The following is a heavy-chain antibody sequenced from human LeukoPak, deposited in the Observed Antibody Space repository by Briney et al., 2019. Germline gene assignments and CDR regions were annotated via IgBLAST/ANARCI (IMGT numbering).Heavy chain of an antibody. CDR2: INSDGSST. CDR1: GFTFSSYW. V-gene: IGHV3-74*01. Sequence: GGSLRLSCAASGFTFSSYWMHWVRQAPVKGLVWVSRINSDGSSTSYADSVKGRFTISRDNAKNTLYLQMNSLRAEDTAVYYSARAPEWEPPLDYWGQGTLVTVSS. CDR3: ARAPEWEPPLDY. J-gene: IGHJ4*02. D-gene: IGHD1-26*01.